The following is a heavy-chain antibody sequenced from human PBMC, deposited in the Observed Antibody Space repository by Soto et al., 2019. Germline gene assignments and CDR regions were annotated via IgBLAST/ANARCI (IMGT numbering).Heavy chain of an antibody. CDR2: IYPGDSDT. CDR3: ARRGYSYGLDS. D-gene: IGHD5-18*01. CDR1: GYDFSTYW. Sequence: GESLKISFQVSGYDFSTYWINWVRQMPGKGLEWMGIIYPGDSDTIYSPSFQGHVTISVDKSITTAYLQWSSLKASDTAMYYCARRGYSYGLDSWGQGTLVTVS. J-gene: IGHJ4*02. V-gene: IGHV5-51*01.